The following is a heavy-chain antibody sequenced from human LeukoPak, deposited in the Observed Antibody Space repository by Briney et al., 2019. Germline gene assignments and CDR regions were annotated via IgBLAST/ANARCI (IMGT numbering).Heavy chain of an antibody. Sequence: GASVKVSCKASGYTFTSYDINWVRQATGQGLEWMGWMNPNSGNTGYAQKFQGRVTMTRNTSISTAYMELSSLRSEDTAVYYCAREYSSSSTGYYYYYMDVWGKGTTVTVSS. CDR3: AREYSSSSTGYYYYYMDV. J-gene: IGHJ6*03. V-gene: IGHV1-8*01. CDR2: MNPNSGNT. D-gene: IGHD6-6*01. CDR1: GYTFTSYD.